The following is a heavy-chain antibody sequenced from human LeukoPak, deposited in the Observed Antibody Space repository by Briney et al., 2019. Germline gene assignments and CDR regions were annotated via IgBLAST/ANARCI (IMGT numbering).Heavy chain of an antibody. CDR1: GLTFSSYW. Sequence: GGSLRLSCAASGLTFSSYWMHWVRQAPGKGLVWVSRINSGGSSTSYADSVKGRFTISRDNAKNTLYLQMNSLRAEDTAVYYCARVRPNRAGYCSGGSCYSGYDAFDIWGQGTMVTVSS. V-gene: IGHV3-74*01. D-gene: IGHD2-15*01. J-gene: IGHJ3*02. CDR2: INSGGSST. CDR3: ARVRPNRAGYCSGGSCYSGYDAFDI.